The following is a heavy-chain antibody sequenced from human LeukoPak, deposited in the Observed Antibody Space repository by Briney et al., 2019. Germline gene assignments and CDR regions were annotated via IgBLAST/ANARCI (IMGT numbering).Heavy chain of an antibody. CDR2: IKQDGSEK. Sequence: LPGGSLRLSCAASGFTFSSYWMSWVRQAPGKGLEWVANIKQDGSEKYYVDSVKGRFTISRDNAKNSLYLQMNSLRAEDTAVYYCAALITMIVFSPVPLDPWGQGTLVTVSS. D-gene: IGHD3-22*01. CDR1: GFTFSSYW. V-gene: IGHV3-7*01. J-gene: IGHJ5*02. CDR3: AALITMIVFSPVPLDP.